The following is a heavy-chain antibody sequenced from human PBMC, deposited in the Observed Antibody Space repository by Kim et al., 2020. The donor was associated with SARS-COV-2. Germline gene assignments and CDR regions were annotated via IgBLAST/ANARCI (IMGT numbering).Heavy chain of an antibody. Sequence: GRSTYSADSVKGRFTISRDNSKNTLYLQINNLRAEDTAVYYCATFPGSGYWGQGTLLTVSS. CDR3: ATFPGSGY. D-gene: IGHD3-16*01. CDR2: GRST. V-gene: IGHV3-66*01. J-gene: IGHJ4*02.